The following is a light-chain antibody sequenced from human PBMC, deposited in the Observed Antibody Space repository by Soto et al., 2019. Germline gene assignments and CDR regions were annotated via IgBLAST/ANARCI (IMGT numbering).Light chain of an antibody. Sequence: SALTQPPSVSGAPGQRVSISCTGSTSNIGAPYDVHWYQHLPGTAPKLLIYGDNNRPSGVPDRFSGSKSGTSASLAITRLQAEDEADYYCQSYDISLHNYVFGTGTKVT. CDR3: QSYDISLHNYV. V-gene: IGLV1-40*01. CDR1: TSNIGAPYD. J-gene: IGLJ1*01. CDR2: GDN.